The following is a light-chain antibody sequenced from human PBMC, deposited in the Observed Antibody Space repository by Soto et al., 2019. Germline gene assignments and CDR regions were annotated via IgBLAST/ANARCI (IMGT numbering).Light chain of an antibody. Sequence: SALTQPASVSGSPGQSITVSCIGTSSDIGGYNYVSWYQQHPGKAPKLMIHDVSNRPSGVSDRFSGSKSGNTASLTISGLQADDEAYYYCSSYASSNTQGFGGGTKVTVL. CDR3: SSYASSNTQG. CDR1: SSDIGGYNY. V-gene: IGLV2-14*01. J-gene: IGLJ2*01. CDR2: DVS.